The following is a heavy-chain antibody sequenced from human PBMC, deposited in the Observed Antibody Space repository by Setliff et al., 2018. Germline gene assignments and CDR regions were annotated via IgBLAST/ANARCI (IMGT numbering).Heavy chain of an antibody. D-gene: IGHD3-3*01. V-gene: IGHV4-59*11. CDR2: IYYSGST. CDR3: AVTETYYDFWSGYYSPGAFDI. Sequence: PSETLSLTCTVSGGSISSHYWSWIRQPPGKGLEWIGYIYYSGSTNYNPSLKSRVTISVDTSKNQFSLKLSSVTAADTAVYYCAVTETYYDFWSGYYSPGAFDIGGQGTMVTVSS. CDR1: GGSISSHY. J-gene: IGHJ3*02.